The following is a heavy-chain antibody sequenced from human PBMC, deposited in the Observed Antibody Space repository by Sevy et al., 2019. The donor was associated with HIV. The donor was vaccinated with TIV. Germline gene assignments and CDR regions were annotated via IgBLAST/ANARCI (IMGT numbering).Heavy chain of an antibody. CDR3: ARVRHCGGDCYRYYYYGMDV. J-gene: IGHJ6*02. CDR2: ISAYNGNT. CDR1: GYTFTSYG. Sequence: ASVKVSCKASGYTFTSYGISWVRQAPGQGLEWMGWISAYNGNTNYAQNLQGRVTMTTDTSTSTAYMELRSLRSDDTAVYYCARVRHCGGDCYRYYYYGMDVWGHGTTVTVSS. D-gene: IGHD2-21*02. V-gene: IGHV1-18*04.